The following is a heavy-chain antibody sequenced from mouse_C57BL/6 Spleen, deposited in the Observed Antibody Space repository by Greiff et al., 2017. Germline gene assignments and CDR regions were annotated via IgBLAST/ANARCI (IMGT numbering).Heavy chain of an antibody. D-gene: IGHD1-1*01. CDR2: INPNNGGT. Sequence: EVQLQQSGPELVKLGASVKISCKASGYTFTDYYMNWVKQSHGKSLEWIGDINPNNGGTSYNQKFKGKATLTVDKSSSTAYMELRSLTSEDSAVYYCARSEYGSSYRYFDVWGTGTTVTVSS. CDR1: GYTFTDYY. J-gene: IGHJ1*03. CDR3: ARSEYGSSYRYFDV. V-gene: IGHV1-26*01.